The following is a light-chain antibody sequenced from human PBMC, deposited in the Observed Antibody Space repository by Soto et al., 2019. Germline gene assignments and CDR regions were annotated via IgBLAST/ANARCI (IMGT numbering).Light chain of an antibody. CDR2: GAS. Sequence: EIVLTQSPGTLSLSPGERATLSCGASQSVSNNYLAWYQQKPGQAPRLLIYGASNRATGIPDRFSGSGSGTDFTLTISRLEPEDFAVYYCQQSGSSPITFGQGTRLEIK. J-gene: IGKJ5*01. V-gene: IGKV3-20*01. CDR3: QQSGSSPIT. CDR1: QSVSNNY.